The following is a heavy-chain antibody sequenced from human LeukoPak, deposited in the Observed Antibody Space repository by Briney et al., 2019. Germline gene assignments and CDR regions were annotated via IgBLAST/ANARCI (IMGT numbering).Heavy chain of an antibody. CDR2: ISWNSGSI. J-gene: IGHJ6*02. CDR1: GFTFDDYA. D-gene: IGHD3-10*01. Sequence: GGSLRLSCAASGFTFDDYAMHWVRQAPGKGLEWVSGISWNSGSIGYADSVKGRFTISRDNAKNSLYLQMNSLRAEDTALYYCAKDMEPLRITMVRGVNRIYYYYGMDVWGQGTTVTVSS. V-gene: IGHV3-9*01. CDR3: AKDMEPLRITMVRGVNRIYYYYGMDV.